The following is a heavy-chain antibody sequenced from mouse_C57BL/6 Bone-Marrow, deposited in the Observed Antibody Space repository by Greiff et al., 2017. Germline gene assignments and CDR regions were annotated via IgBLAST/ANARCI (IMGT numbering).Heavy chain of an antibody. CDR2: IDPENGDT. CDR1: GFNIKDDY. CDR3: TTYGDYFDY. V-gene: IGHV14-4*01. J-gene: IGHJ2*01. D-gene: IGHD1-2*01. Sequence: VQLQQSGAELVRPGASVKLSCTASGFNIKDDYMHWVKQRPEQGLEWIGWIDPENGDTEYASKFQGKATITADTSSNTACLQLSSLTSEDTAGYYCTTYGDYFDYWGQGTTLTVSS.